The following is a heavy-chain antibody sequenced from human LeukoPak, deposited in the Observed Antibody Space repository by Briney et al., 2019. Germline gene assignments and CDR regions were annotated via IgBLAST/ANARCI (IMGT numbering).Heavy chain of an antibody. CDR3: AKKGVTVIGSNWFDS. J-gene: IGHJ5*01. CDR2: ISSNGGST. D-gene: IGHD4-11*01. Sequence: PGGSLRLSCSASGFTFSSYAMHWVRQAPGKGLEYVSAISSNGGSTYYADSVKGRFTISRDNSKNTLYLQMNSLRAEDTAVYYCAKKGVTVIGSNWFDSWGQGTLVTVSS. CDR1: GFTFSSYA. V-gene: IGHV3-64*04.